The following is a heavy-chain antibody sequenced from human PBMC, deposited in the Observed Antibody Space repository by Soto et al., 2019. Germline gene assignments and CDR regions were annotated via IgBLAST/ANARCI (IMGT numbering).Heavy chain of an antibody. V-gene: IGHV1-69*13. J-gene: IGHJ6*02. CDR2: IIPIFGTA. Sequence: ASVKVSCKASGGTFSSYAISWVRQAPGQGLEWMGGIIPIFGTANYAQKFQGRVTITADESTSTAYMELSSLRSEDTAVYYCARDNFGYSYGSYYYYGMDVWGQGTTVTVSS. D-gene: IGHD5-18*01. CDR3: ARDNFGYSYGSYYYYGMDV. CDR1: GGTFSSYA.